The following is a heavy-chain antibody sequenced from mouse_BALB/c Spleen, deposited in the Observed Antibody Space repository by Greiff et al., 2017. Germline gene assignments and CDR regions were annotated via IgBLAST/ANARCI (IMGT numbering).Heavy chain of an antibody. CDR1: GFSLTSYG. D-gene: IGHD1-2*01. CDR3: ARAFITTASFAY. V-gene: IGHV2-9*02. J-gene: IGHJ3*01. CDR2: IWAGGST. Sequence: VKLMESGPGLVAPSQSLSITCTVSGFSLTSYGVHWVRQPPGKGLEWLGVIWAGGSTNYNSALMSRLSISKDNSKSQVFLKMNSLQTDDTAMYYCARAFITTASFAYWGQGTLVTVSA.